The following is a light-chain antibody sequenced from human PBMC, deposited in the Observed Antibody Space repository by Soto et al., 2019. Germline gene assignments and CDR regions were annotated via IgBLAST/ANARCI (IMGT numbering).Light chain of an antibody. CDR1: HRVSSY. V-gene: IGKV3-15*01. CDR3: QQSYSTLPYT. Sequence: EIVMTQSPATLSVSPGERATLSCRASHRVSSYLAWYQQKPGQAPRLLIYATSTRATGIPARFSGSGSGTEFTLTISSLQSEDFATYYCQQSYSTLPYTFGQGTKLEIK. CDR2: ATS. J-gene: IGKJ2*01.